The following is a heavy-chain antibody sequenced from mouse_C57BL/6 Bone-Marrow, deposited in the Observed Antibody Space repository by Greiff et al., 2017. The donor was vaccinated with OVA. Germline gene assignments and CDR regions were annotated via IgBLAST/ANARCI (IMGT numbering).Heavy chain of an antibody. D-gene: IGHD1-1*02. Sequence: VKLVESGPGLVAPSQSLSISCTASGFSLTSSAISWVRQPPGKGLEWLGVIWTGGGTNSNSALISRLSTSTDNSKSQVFLEMNSLQTDDTARYYCASYGPYWYFDVWGTGTTVTVSS. J-gene: IGHJ1*03. V-gene: IGHV2-9-1*01. CDR1: GFSLTSSA. CDR3: ASYGPYWYFDV. CDR2: IWTGGGT.